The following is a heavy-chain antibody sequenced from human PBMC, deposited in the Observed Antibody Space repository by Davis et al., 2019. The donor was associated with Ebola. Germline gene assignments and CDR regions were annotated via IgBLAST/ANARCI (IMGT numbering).Heavy chain of an antibody. CDR1: KFTLSSYW. Sequence: GESLKISCAASKFTLSSYWMSWVRQAPGKGLEWVATIENDGSKKYYMDSVNGRFTISRDNAKNSLFLQMNSLRADDTAVYYCARDPLIIGDATTDSWGQGTLVTVSS. CDR3: ARDPLIIGDATTDS. V-gene: IGHV3-7*01. J-gene: IGHJ5*01. CDR2: IENDGSKK. D-gene: IGHD2/OR15-2a*01.